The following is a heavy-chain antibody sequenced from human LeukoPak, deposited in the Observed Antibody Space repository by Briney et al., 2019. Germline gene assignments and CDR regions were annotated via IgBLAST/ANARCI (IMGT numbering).Heavy chain of an antibody. CDR2: INHSGST. V-gene: IGHV4-34*01. CDR3: ARGPVGATHDAFDI. D-gene: IGHD1-26*01. Sequence: SETPSLTCAVYGGSFSGYYWSWIRQPPGKGLEWIGEINHSGSTNYNPSLKSRVTISVDTSKNQFSLKLSSVTAADTAVYYCARGPVGATHDAFDIWGQGTMVTVSS. CDR1: GGSFSGYY. J-gene: IGHJ3*02.